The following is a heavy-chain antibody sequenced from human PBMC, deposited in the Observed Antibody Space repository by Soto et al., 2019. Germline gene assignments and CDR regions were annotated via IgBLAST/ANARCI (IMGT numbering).Heavy chain of an antibody. J-gene: IGHJ4*02. D-gene: IGHD2-15*01. CDR2: IIPIFGTA. V-gene: IGHV1-69*13. CDR3: ARGAVVAAPEVPYFFGY. Sequence: ASVKVSCKASGGTFSSYAISWVRQAPGQGLEWMGGIIPIFGTANYAQKFQGRVTITADESTSTAYMELSSLRSEDTAVYYCARGAVVAAPEVPYFFGYWGQGTLVTVSS. CDR1: GGTFSSYA.